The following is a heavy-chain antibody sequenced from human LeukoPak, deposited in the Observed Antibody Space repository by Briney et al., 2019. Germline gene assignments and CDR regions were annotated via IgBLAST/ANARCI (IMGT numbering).Heavy chain of an antibody. D-gene: IGHD3-9*01. Sequence: SVKVSCKASGGTFSNYAISWVRQAPGQGLEGMGGIFLVFGTAHYAQKFQGRVTITADKYTTTAYMELSSLRCEDTAVYYCARDVRVLTGYREPSDGFDIWGQGTMVTVSS. CDR3: ARDVRVLTGYREPSDGFDI. V-gene: IGHV1-69*06. CDR2: IFLVFGTA. CDR1: GGTFSNYA. J-gene: IGHJ3*02.